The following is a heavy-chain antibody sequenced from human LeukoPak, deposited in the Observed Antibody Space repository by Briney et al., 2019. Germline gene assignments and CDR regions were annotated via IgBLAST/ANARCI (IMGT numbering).Heavy chain of an antibody. CDR1: GVTFSSYS. CDR3: ACLAGITTARDY. CDR2: ISSSSSTI. Sequence: PGGSLRLSCAASGVTFSSYSMNWVRQAPGKGREWVSYISSSSSTIYHADSVKGRLTISRDNAKNSLYLQMNSLRDEDTAVYYCACLAGITTARDYWGQGTLVTVSS. J-gene: IGHJ4*02. D-gene: IGHD1-1*01. V-gene: IGHV3-48*02.